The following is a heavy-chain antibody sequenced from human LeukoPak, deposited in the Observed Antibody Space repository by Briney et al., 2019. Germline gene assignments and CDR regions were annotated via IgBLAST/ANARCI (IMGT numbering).Heavy chain of an antibody. Sequence: PGGSLRLSCAASGFTFSNAWMSWVRQAPGKGLEWVGRIKSKTDGGTTDYAAPVKGRFTISRDDSKNTLYLQMNSLKTEDTAVYYCARDHLYYEISGPRFDNWGQGTRVTVSS. CDR1: GFTFSNAW. CDR2: IKSKTDGGTT. D-gene: IGHD3-16*01. J-gene: IGHJ4*02. CDR3: ARDHLYYEISGPRFDN. V-gene: IGHV3-15*01.